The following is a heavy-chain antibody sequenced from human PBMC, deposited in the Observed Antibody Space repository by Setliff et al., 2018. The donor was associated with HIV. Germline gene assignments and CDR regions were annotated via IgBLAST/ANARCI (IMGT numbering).Heavy chain of an antibody. CDR3: ARMGGYTTTVREIDVGGTARGGFDH. Sequence: GASVKVSCKTSGGTFSIFSITWVRQAPGQGLEWMGGIIPVFGPPNYAEKFQGRLTMTSETSTRKVHMELSGLTSDDTAIYYCARMGGYTTTVREIDVGGTARGGFDHWGQGTLVTVSS. D-gene: IGHD4-17*01. CDR2: IIPVFGPP. V-gene: IGHV1-69*05. J-gene: IGHJ4*02. CDR1: GGTFSIFS.